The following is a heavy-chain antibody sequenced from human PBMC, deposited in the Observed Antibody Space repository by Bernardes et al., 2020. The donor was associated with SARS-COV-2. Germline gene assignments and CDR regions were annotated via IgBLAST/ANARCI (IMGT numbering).Heavy chain of an antibody. CDR2: IAPNSGGS. V-gene: IGHV1-2*02. D-gene: IGHD2-15*01. J-gene: IGHJ3*02. CDR1: GYTFTAYY. CDR3: ARDGVVSRNFDAFDI. Sequence: ASVKVSCKASGYTFTAYYLHWVRQAPGQGLEWMGWIAPNSGGSKCAQKFQGRVTMTRDTSINTAYMELSRLGSDDTAVYYCARDGVVSRNFDAFDIWGQGILVTVSS.